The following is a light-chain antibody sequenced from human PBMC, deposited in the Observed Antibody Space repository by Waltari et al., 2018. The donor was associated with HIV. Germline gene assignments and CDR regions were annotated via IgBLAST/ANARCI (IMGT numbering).Light chain of an antibody. J-gene: IGLJ2*01. CDR3: AAWDDTLNGL. CDR2: SNN. V-gene: IGLV1-44*01. CDR1: TSNIGTNI. Sequence: QSVLTQPPSASGTPGQNVTISCSGNTSNIGTNIVNWYQQFPGAAPKLLIYSNNQRPQGVPARFSGSKSGTSASLAISGLQSEDEADYFCAAWDDTLNGLFGGGTKLTVL.